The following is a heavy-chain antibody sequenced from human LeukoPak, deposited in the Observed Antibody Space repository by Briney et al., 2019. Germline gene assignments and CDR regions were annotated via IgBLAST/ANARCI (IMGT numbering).Heavy chain of an antibody. Sequence: GGSLTLSCAPSGFTFTSYAMSWVRQAPGRGLEWVSGISGSGGSTYYADSVKGRFTISRDNSKNTLSLQMNSLRAEDTAVYYCAKANIVGATSFYYYGMDVWGQGTTVTVSS. CDR2: ISGSGGST. CDR3: AKANIVGATSFYYYGMDV. D-gene: IGHD1-26*01. J-gene: IGHJ6*02. V-gene: IGHV3-23*01. CDR1: GFTFTSYA.